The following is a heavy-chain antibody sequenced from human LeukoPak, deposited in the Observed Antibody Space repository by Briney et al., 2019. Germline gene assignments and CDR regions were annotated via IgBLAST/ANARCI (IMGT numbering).Heavy chain of an antibody. CDR3: ARAGIAAAGTVDY. D-gene: IGHD6-13*01. CDR1: GGSISSYY. CDR2: IYYSGST. Sequence: PSETLSLTCTVSGGSISSYYWSWIRQPPGKGLEGIGYIYYSGSTNYNPSLKSRVTISVDTSKNQFSLKLSSVTAADTAVYYCARAGIAAAGTVDYWGQGTLVTVSS. J-gene: IGHJ4*02. V-gene: IGHV4-59*01.